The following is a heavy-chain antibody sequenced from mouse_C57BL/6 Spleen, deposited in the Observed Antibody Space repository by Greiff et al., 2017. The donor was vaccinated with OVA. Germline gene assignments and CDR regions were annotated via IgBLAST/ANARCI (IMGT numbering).Heavy chain of an antibody. CDR1: GYTFTSYW. CDR2: IHPNSGST. Sequence: QVHVKQPGAELVKPGASVKLSCKASGYTFTSYWMHWVKQRPGQGLEWIGMIHPNSGSTNYNEKFKSKATLTVDKSSSTAYMQLSSLTSEDSAVYYCARDDGYSDYWGQGTTLTVSS. CDR3: ARDDGYSDY. D-gene: IGHD2-3*01. J-gene: IGHJ2*01. V-gene: IGHV1-64*01.